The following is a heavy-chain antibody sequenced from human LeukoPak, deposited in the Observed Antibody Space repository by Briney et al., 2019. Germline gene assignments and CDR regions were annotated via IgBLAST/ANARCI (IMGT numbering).Heavy chain of an antibody. Sequence: GGSLRLSCTASAFTLGDWYMSWIRQAPGKGLEWISYISNIGTTTYYAESVKGRFTISRDSAKNSLYLQMNSLRAEDTAVYYCACDFRYLGHDFWGQGTLVTVSS. J-gene: IGHJ4*02. D-gene: IGHD2-21*02. CDR2: ISNIGTTT. V-gene: IGHV3-11*01. CDR3: ACDFRYLGHDF. CDR1: AFTLGDWY.